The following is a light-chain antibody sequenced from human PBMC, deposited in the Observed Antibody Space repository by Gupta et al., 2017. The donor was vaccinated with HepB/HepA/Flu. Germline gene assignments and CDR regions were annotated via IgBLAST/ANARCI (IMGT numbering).Light chain of an antibody. V-gene: IGKV1-39*01. CDR3: QQNSSTPS. CDR2: IAS. CDR1: QSIGKY. J-gene: IGKJ3*01. Sequence: KLTHSPSSLSASVGDRVTITCRASQSIGKYLNWYQKKPGKPPNLLIYIASSLQTGVPSRFSGSGSGTDFTLTISSLQPEDFATYYCQQNSSTPSFGPGTKVDIK.